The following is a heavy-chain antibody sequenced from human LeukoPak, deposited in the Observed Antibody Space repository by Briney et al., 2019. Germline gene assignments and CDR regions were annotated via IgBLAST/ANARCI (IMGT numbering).Heavy chain of an antibody. V-gene: IGHV1-69*13. Sequence: ASVKVSCKASGATFSSYAISWVRQAPGQGLEWRGGIIPIFGTANYAQKFQGRVTITADESTSTAYRELSSLRSEDTAVYYCARSGGIDWLNTFRWWGQGTLVTVSS. CDR2: IIPIFGTA. J-gene: IGHJ4*02. D-gene: IGHD3-9*01. CDR1: GATFSSYA. CDR3: ARSGGIDWLNTFRW.